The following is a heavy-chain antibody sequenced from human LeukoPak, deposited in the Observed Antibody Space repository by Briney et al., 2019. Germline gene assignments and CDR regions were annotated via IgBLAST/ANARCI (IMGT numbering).Heavy chain of an antibody. D-gene: IGHD6-13*01. J-gene: IGHJ5*02. Sequence: KPSETLSLTCAVYGGSFSGYYWSWIRQPPGKGLEWIGEINHSGSSNYNPSLKSRVTISVDTSKNQFSLKLSSVTAADTAVYYCATEDKYSSSWYLWGQGTLVTVSS. CDR3: ATEDKYSSSWYL. CDR1: GGSFSGYY. CDR2: INHSGSS. V-gene: IGHV4-34*01.